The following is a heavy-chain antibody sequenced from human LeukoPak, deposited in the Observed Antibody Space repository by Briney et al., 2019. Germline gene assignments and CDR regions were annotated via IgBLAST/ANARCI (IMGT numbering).Heavy chain of an antibody. CDR1: GASISNSY. V-gene: IGHV4-4*09. J-gene: IGHJ5*02. Sequence: SETLSLTCSVSGASISNSYWGWIRQPPGKGLEWVGYVYTNGRSNYNPPIKGRVTISVERSKTQFSLKLNSVTAAETAVYYCARPTVFGWFDPWGQGTRVRVS. D-gene: IGHD4-17*01. CDR2: VYTNGRS. CDR3: ARPTVFGWFDP.